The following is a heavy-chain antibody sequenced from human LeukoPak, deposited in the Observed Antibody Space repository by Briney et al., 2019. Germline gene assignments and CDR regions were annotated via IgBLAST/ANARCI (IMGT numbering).Heavy chain of an antibody. CDR3: ARAPWDDSNGYYHLV. Sequence: SVTVSCKASGGTFSSYAISWVRQAPGQGLEWMGRIIPILGIANYAQKFQGRVTITADKSTSTAYMELSSLRSEDTAVYYCARAPWDDSNGYYHLVWGQGNLVTVSS. D-gene: IGHD3-22*01. V-gene: IGHV1-69*04. CDR2: IIPILGIA. CDR1: GGTFSSYA. J-gene: IGHJ1*01.